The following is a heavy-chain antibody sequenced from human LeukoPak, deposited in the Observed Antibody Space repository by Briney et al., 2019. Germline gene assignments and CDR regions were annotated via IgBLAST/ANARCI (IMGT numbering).Heavy chain of an antibody. CDR2: IYYSGST. Sequence: SETLSLTCTVSGGSISNHYWSWIRQPPGKGLEWIGYIYYSGSTQYNPSLKSRVTMLIDTSRNQFSLKLNSVTATDTAVYYCARRERDCSGLNWFDPWGQGTLVTVSS. CDR1: GGSISNHY. CDR3: ARRERDCSGLNWFDP. D-gene: IGHD6-19*01. V-gene: IGHV4-59*08. J-gene: IGHJ5*02.